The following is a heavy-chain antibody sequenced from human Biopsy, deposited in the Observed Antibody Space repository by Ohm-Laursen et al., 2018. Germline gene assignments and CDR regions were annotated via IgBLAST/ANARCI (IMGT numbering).Heavy chain of an antibody. Sequence: SETLSLTCTVSGGSISSDYWSWIRQTPGKGLEWIGYIYYSGSTNYNPPLKSRVTISVDTSKNQFSLRLNSVTAADTAVYYCARATNSTGWPYHYFYGMDVWGQRTTVTVSS. CDR1: GGSISSDY. D-gene: IGHD2/OR15-2a*01. CDR3: ARATNSTGWPYHYFYGMDV. CDR2: IYYSGST. V-gene: IGHV4-59*01. J-gene: IGHJ6*02.